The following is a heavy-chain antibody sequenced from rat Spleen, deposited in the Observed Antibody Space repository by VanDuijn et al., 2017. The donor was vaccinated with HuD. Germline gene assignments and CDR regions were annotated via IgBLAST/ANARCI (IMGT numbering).Heavy chain of an antibody. CDR3: ASGGTTRVSWFAY. J-gene: IGHJ3*01. D-gene: IGHD1-4*01. V-gene: IGHV2S12*01. Sequence: QVQLKESGPGLVQPSQTLSLTCTVSGFSLTGNGVSWVRQPPGKGLAWIATISSGGFTYYNSALKSRLSISRDTSKSQVFLKRNSLQTEDTAMYFCASGGTTRVSWFAYWGQGTLVTVSS. CDR1: GFSLTGNG. CDR2: ISSGGFT.